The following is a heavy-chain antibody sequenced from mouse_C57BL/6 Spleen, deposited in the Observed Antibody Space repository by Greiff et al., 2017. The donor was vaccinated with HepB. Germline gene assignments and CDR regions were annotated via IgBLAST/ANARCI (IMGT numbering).Heavy chain of an antibody. CDR3: ARSRYYDYDDGFAY. CDR2: IHPNSGST. D-gene: IGHD2-4*01. J-gene: IGHJ3*01. CDR1: GYTFTSYW. V-gene: IGHV1-64*01. Sequence: VQLQQPGAELVKPGASVKLSCKASGYTFTSYWMHWVKQRPGQGLEWIGMIHPNSGSTNYNEKFKSKATLTVDKSSSTAYMQLSSLTSEDSAVYYSARSRYYDYDDGFAYWGQGTLVTVSA.